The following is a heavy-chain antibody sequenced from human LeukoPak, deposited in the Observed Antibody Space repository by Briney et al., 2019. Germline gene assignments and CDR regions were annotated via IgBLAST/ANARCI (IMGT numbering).Heavy chain of an antibody. Sequence: PGGSLRLSCAASGFTFSSYAMSWVRQAPGKGLELVSAISGSGGSTYYADSVKGRFTISRDNSKNTLDLQMNSLRAEETAGYYFQSQLERRSIGYYYYGMDVWGQGTTVTVSS. CDR3: QSQLERRSIGYYYYGMDV. CDR2: ISGSGGST. D-gene: IGHD1-1*01. CDR1: GFTFSSYA. J-gene: IGHJ6*02. V-gene: IGHV3-23*01.